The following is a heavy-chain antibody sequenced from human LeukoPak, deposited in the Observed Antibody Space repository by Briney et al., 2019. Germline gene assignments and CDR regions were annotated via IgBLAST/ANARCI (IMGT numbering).Heavy chain of an antibody. CDR3: ARADYYDSSGYQYYFDY. D-gene: IGHD3-22*01. Sequence: SETLSLTCTVSGGSISSYYWSWIRQPPGKGLEWIGYIYYSGSTNYNPSLKSRVTMSVDTSKNQFSLKLSSVTAADTAVYYCARADYYDSSGYQYYFDYWGQGTLVTVSS. CDR2: IYYSGST. CDR1: GGSISSYY. V-gene: IGHV4-59*01. J-gene: IGHJ4*02.